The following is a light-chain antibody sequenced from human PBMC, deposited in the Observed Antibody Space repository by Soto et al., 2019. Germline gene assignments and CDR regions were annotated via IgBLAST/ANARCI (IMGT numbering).Light chain of an antibody. J-gene: IGLJ2*01. CDR1: SSDVGGYNY. V-gene: IGLV2-8*01. CDR3: SSYSGTNNFGV. CDR2: EVS. Sequence: QSALTQPPSASGSPVPSVTISCTGTSSDVGGYNYVSWSQQHPGKVPKLLIYEVSERPSGVPDRFSGSKSGNTASLTVSGLQAEDEADYYCSSYSGTNNFGVFGGGTKLTVL.